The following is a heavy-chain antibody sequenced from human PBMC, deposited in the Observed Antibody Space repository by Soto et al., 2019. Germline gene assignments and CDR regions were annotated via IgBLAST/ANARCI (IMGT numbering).Heavy chain of an antibody. CDR3: ARGRYGDY. V-gene: IGHV1-18*01. J-gene: IGHJ4*02. Sequence: QVHLVQSGAEVKKPGASVKVSCKASGYTFTSYGITWVRQAPGQGLEWMGWISAHNGNTDYAQKLQGRVIVTRDTSTRTAYMELRSLISDDTAVYYCARGRYGDYWGQAALVTVSS. CDR2: ISAHNGNT. D-gene: IGHD1-1*01. CDR1: GYTFTSYG.